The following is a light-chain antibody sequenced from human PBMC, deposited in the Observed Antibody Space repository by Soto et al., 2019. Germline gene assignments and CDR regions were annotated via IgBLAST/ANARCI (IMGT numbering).Light chain of an antibody. J-gene: IGKJ1*01. CDR2: GAS. CDR1: QSVSSSY. CDR3: QQYAGSPRT. V-gene: IGKV3-20*01. Sequence: EILSTQSPGTLSLSPGERATLSCRASQSVSSSYLAWYQQKPGQAPRLLMYGASSRATGIPDRFSGSGSGTDFTLTISRLEPEDFAVYYCQQYAGSPRTFGQGTKVDIK.